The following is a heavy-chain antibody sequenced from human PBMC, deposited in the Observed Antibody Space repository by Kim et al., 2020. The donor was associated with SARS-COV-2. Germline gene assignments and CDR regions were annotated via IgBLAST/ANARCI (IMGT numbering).Heavy chain of an antibody. J-gene: IGHJ4*02. Sequence: GGSLRLSCAASGFTFSSYEMNWVRQAPGKGLEWVSYISSSGSTIYYADSVKGRFTISRDNAKNSLYLQMNSLRAEDTAVYYCARASTYDSSGYYYVEYARMGPFDYWGQGTLVTVSS. D-gene: IGHD3-22*01. V-gene: IGHV3-48*03. CDR2: ISSSGSTI. CDR3: ARASTYDSSGYYYVEYARMGPFDY. CDR1: GFTFSSYE.